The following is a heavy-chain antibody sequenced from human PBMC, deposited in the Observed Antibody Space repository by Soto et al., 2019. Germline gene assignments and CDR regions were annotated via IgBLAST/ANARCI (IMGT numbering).Heavy chain of an antibody. Sequence: PGGSLRLSCAASGFTFTRYSMNWVRQAPGKGLEWVASISSTTNYIYYGESLKGRLTISRDNAKNSMYLQMNTLRAEDTAVYYCARESADLSSNLDYWGQGTLVTVSS. V-gene: IGHV3-21*06. CDR2: ISSTTNYI. J-gene: IGHJ4*02. CDR1: GFTFTRYS. CDR3: ARESADLSSNLDY.